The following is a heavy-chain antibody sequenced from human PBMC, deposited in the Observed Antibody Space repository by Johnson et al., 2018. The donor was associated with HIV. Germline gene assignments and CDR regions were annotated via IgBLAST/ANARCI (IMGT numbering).Heavy chain of an antibody. Sequence: VQLVESGGGLVKPGGSLRLSCAASGFTFSSYAMSWVRPAPGKGLEWVSAISGSGGSTYYADSVKGRFTISRDNYKNTLYLQMGSLRAEDMAVYYCAKDMGAYQLLYAFDIWGQGTMVTVSS. CDR1: GFTFSSYA. CDR3: AKDMGAYQLLYAFDI. J-gene: IGHJ3*02. V-gene: IGHV3-23*04. D-gene: IGHD2-2*02. CDR2: ISGSGGST.